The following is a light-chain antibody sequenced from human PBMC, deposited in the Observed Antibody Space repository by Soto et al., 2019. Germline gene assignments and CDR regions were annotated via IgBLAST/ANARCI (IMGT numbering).Light chain of an antibody. Sequence: IVLTQSPGTLSLSPGDRATLSCRASQSVTSNFLAWYQQKPGQAPRLLIYGASTRATDIPDRFSGSASGTDFTLTISRLEPEDFAIYNCQQYGTSPRITFGQGTRLEIK. CDR3: QQYGTSPRIT. CDR2: GAS. V-gene: IGKV3-20*01. CDR1: QSVTSNF. J-gene: IGKJ5*01.